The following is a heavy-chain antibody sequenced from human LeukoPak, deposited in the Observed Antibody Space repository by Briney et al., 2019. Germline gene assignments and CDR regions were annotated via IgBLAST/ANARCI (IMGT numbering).Heavy chain of an antibody. D-gene: IGHD3-10*01. J-gene: IGHJ4*02. CDR3: ARDRMVRGVDY. V-gene: IGHV4-31*03. Sequence: SETLSLTCTVSGGSISSGGYYWRWIRQHPGKGLEWIGYIYYSGSTYYNPSLKSRVTISVDTSKNQFSLKLSSVTAADTAVYYCARDRMVRGVDYWGQGTLVTVSS. CDR1: GGSISSGGYY. CDR2: IYYSGST.